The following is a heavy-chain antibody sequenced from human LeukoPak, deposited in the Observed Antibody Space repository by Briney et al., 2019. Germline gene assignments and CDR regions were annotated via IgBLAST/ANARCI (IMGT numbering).Heavy chain of an antibody. D-gene: IGHD3-16*01. J-gene: IGHJ4*02. V-gene: IGHV4-31*03. Sequence: PSQTLSLTCTVSGGSISSGGYYWSWIRQHPGKGLEWIGYIYYSGSTYYNPSLKSRVTISVDTPKNQFSLKLSSVTAADTAVYYCARGQIRGLGGNLGDWGQGTLVTVSS. CDR2: IYYSGST. CDR1: GGSISSGGYY. CDR3: ARGQIRGLGGNLGD.